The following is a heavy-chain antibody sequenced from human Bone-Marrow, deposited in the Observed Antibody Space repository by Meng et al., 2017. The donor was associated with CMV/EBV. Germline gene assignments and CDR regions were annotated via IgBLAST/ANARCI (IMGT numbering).Heavy chain of an antibody. CDR3: ARDRYCSSTSCYQGYFQH. Sequence: ASVKVSCKASGYTFTSYGISWVRQAPGQGLEWMGWISAYNGNTNYAQKLQGRVTMTTDTSTSTAYMELRSLRSDDTAVYYCARDRYCSSTSCYQGYFQHWGQGTLVTVSS. V-gene: IGHV1-18*01. D-gene: IGHD2-2*01. CDR2: ISAYNGNT. CDR1: GYTFTSYG. J-gene: IGHJ1*01.